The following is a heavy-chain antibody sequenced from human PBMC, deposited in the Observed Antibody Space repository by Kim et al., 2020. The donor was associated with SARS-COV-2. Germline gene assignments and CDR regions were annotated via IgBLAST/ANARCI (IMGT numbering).Heavy chain of an antibody. D-gene: IGHD3-9*01. CDR2: IYYTGRT. CDR3: ARGYFVENWFDP. Sequence: SETLSLTCTVSGGSISSGAYYWSWIRQHPGKGLEWIGYIYYTGRTYYNPSLKSRVTISVDTSKNQFSLKLRSVTAADTAVYYCARGYFVENWFDPWGQGSLVTVS. J-gene: IGHJ5*02. V-gene: IGHV4-31*03. CDR1: GGSISSGAYY.